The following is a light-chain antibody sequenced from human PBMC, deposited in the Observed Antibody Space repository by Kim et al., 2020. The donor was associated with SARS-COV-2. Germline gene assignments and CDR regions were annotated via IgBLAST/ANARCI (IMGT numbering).Light chain of an antibody. V-gene: IGKV3-11*01. J-gene: IGKJ2*01. CDR1: RSVSTY. Sequence: EIVLTHSPATLSLSPGERATLSCRATRSVSTYLAWYQQKPGQAPRLLIYDASNRATGIPARFSGSGSGTDFTLTISSLEPEDFGVYYCQQRANWPYTFGQGTNLEI. CDR2: DAS. CDR3: QQRANWPYT.